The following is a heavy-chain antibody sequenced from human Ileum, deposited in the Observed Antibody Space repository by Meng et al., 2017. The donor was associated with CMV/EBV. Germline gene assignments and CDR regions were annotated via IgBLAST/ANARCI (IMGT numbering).Heavy chain of an antibody. CDR1: GFTFRNYA. Sequence: EVQLLESGGHLVTPGGSLTFSGVASGFTFRNYAMTWVRQAPGKGLEWVSTSGTGADTYYADSVKGRFTISRDSSKNTLYLQMHSLRAEDTAIYYCVPYSPPLRYFEYWGPGTLVTVSS. J-gene: IGHJ4*02. CDR2: TSGTGADT. CDR3: VPYSPPLRYFEY. V-gene: IGHV3-23*01. D-gene: IGHD4-17*01.